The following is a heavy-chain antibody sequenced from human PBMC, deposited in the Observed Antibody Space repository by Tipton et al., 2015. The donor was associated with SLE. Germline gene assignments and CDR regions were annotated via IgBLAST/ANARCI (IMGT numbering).Heavy chain of an antibody. CDR3: ARCGGARDY. CDR2: IDHYGGT. J-gene: IGHJ4*02. D-gene: IGHD3-16*01. Sequence: TLSLTCAVYGGSFSGYSWSWIRQPPGKGLEWIGEIDHYGGTNSNPSLKSRVTISVDTSKNQFSLKLSSVTAADTAVYYCARCGGARDYWGQGTLVTVSS. CDR1: GGSFSGYS. V-gene: IGHV4-34*01.